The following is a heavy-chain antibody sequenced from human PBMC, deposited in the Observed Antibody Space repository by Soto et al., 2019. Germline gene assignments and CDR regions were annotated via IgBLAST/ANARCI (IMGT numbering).Heavy chain of an antibody. V-gene: IGHV3-30-3*01. D-gene: IGHD6-13*01. CDR2: ISYDGSNK. J-gene: IGHJ4*02. CDR1: GFTFSSYA. Sequence: QVQLVESGGGVVQPGRSLRLSCAASGFTFSSYAMHWVRQAPGKGLEWVAVISYDGSNKYYADSVKGRFTISRDNSKNTLYLQMNSLRAEDTAVYYCARYRVYSSSWVDYCGQATLVTVSS. CDR3: ARYRVYSSSWVDY.